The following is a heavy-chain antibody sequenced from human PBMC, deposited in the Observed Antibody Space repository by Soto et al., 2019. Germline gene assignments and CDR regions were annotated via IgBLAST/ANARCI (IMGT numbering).Heavy chain of an antibody. Sequence: QVQLVQSGAEVKKPGSSVKVSCKASGGTFSSYTISWVRQAPGQGLEWMGRIIPILGIANYAQKFQGRVTINTDKSTSTAYMELRRLRSEDTAVYYCASQERELLALDYWGQGTLVTVSS. CDR1: GGTFSSYT. V-gene: IGHV1-69*02. CDR2: IIPILGIA. J-gene: IGHJ4*02. D-gene: IGHD3-10*01. CDR3: ASQERELLALDY.